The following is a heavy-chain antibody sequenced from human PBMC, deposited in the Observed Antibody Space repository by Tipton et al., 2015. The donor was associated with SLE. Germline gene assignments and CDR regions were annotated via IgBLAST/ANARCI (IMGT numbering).Heavy chain of an antibody. J-gene: IGHJ4*02. CDR2: ISTNDGST. Sequence: SLRLSCAASGFTFSSYAMHWVRQAPGRGLEYVSAISTNDGSTYYANSVKGRFTISRDNSRNTVYLQMGSLRAEDTALYYCARRDFTNCYDYRGQGTVVTVSS. CDR3: ARRDFTNCYDY. D-gene: IGHD3-3*01. V-gene: IGHV3-64*01. CDR1: GFTFSSYA.